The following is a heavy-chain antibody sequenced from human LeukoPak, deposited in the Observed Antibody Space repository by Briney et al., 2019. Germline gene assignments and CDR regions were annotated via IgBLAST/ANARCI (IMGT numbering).Heavy chain of an antibody. Sequence: SETLSLTCTVSGDSLSSHYWSWIRQPPGKGLEWIGYISYIGSTNYNPSLKSRVTTSIDTSRNQFSLKLSSATAADTAVYYCARDLVTVTKGFDIWGQGTMVSVSS. V-gene: IGHV4-59*11. CDR2: ISYIGST. CDR3: ARDLVTVTKGFDI. D-gene: IGHD4-17*01. J-gene: IGHJ3*02. CDR1: GDSLSSHY.